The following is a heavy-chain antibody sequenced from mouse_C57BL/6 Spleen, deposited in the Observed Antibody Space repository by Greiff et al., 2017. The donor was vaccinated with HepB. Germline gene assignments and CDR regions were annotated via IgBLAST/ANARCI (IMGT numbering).Heavy chain of an antibody. V-gene: IGHV1-52*01. D-gene: IGHD1-1*01. J-gene: IGHJ4*01. CDR3: ARSYYGRGYAMDY. CDR2: IDPSDSET. CDR1: GYNFTSYW. Sequence: VQLQQPGAELVRPGSSVKLSCKASGYNFTSYWMHWVKQRPIQGLEWIGNIDPSDSETHYNQKFKDKATLTVDKSSSTAYMQLSSLTSEDSAVYYCARSYYGRGYAMDYWGQGTSVTVSS.